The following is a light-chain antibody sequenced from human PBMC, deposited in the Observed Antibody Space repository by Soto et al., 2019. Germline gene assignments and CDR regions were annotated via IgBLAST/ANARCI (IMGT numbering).Light chain of an antibody. V-gene: IGKV3-20*01. Sequence: EIVLTQSPGTLSLSPGERATLSCRASQSVSSSYLAWYQQKPGQAPRLLIYGASSRATGIPDRFSCSGSGTDFNLTISRLEPEEFAVYYCQQYSSSTGLTFGGGTKVEIK. CDR3: QQYSSSTGLT. CDR2: GAS. J-gene: IGKJ4*01. CDR1: QSVSSSY.